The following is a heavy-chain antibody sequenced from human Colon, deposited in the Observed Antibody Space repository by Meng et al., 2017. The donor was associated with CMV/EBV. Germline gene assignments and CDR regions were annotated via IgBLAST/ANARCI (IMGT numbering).Heavy chain of an antibody. CDR3: ARITRRFDP. J-gene: IGHJ5*02. V-gene: IGHV4-34*01. D-gene: IGHD2-2*01. CDR2: INHSGDT. CDR1: GGSFSGYY. Sequence: QVQLQQWGAGLLKPSETLSLTCAVYGGSFSGYYWNWIRQPPGKGLEWIGEINHSGDTHYNPSLKSRVTILVDTSKNQFSLNLDSVTAADTAVYYCARITRRFDPWGQGTLVTVSS.